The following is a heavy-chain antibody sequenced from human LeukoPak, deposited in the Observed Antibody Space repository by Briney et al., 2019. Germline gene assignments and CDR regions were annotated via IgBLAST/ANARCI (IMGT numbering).Heavy chain of an antibody. Sequence: QPGGSLRLSCAASGFTFSNYAMSWVRQAPGKGLEWVSTVSGRGDYISYADSVKGRFTISRDNSKNTLYLQMNSLRAEDTAVYYCAKARGGTYRTYYFDYWGQGTLVTVSS. V-gene: IGHV3-23*01. CDR2: VSGRGDYI. CDR1: GFTFSNYA. J-gene: IGHJ4*02. CDR3: AKARGGTYRTYYFDY. D-gene: IGHD1-26*01.